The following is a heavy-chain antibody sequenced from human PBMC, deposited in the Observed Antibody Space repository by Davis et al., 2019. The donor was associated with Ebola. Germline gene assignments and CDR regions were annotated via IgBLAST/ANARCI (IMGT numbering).Heavy chain of an antibody. CDR1: GFTFSSYS. CDR3: ARDVGYCSGGSCLNYGMDV. V-gene: IGHV3-21*01. D-gene: IGHD2-15*01. CDR2: ISSSSSYI. J-gene: IGHJ6*02. Sequence: PGGSLRLSCAASGFTFSSYSMNWVRQAPGKGLEWVSSISSSSSYIYYADSVKGRFTISRDNAKNSLYLQMNSLRAEDTAVYYCARDVGYCSGGSCLNYGMDVWGQGTTVTVSS.